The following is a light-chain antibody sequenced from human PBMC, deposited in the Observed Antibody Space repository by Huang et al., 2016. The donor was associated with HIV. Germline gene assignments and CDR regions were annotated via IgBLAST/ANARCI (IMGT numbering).Light chain of an antibody. CDR2: DAS. CDR3: QQRSNWPPFT. J-gene: IGKJ3*01. Sequence: EIVLTQSPATLSLSPGERATLSCRASQSVSSYVAWYQQKPGQAPRLLSYDASNRATGIPARFSGSGSGTDFTLTISSLEPEDFAVYYCQQRSNWPPFTFGPGTKVDIK. CDR1: QSVSSY. V-gene: IGKV3-11*01.